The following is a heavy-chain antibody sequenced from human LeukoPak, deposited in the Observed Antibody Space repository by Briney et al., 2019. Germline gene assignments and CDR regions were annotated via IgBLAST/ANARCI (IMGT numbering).Heavy chain of an antibody. Sequence: SETLSLTCAAYGGSFSGYYWSWIRQPPGKGLEWIGEINHSGSTNYNPSLKSRVTISVDTSKNQFSLKLSSVTAADTAVYYCARGLGGSSGWYANYWGQGTLVTVSS. D-gene: IGHD6-19*01. CDR1: GGSFSGYY. CDR3: ARGLGGSSGWYANY. V-gene: IGHV4-34*01. J-gene: IGHJ4*02. CDR2: INHSGST.